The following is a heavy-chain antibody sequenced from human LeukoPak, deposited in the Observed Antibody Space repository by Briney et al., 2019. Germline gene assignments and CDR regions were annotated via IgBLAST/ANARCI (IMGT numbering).Heavy chain of an antibody. J-gene: IGHJ6*03. V-gene: IGHV1-46*01. Sequence: ASVKVSCKASGYTFTSYFMYWVRQAPGQGLEWMGLINPRGGTTRYAQKFQGRVTMTRDTSTSTVYMELSSLRSEDTAVYYCASSVVAMGYYYYYMDVWGKGTTVTISS. CDR3: ASSVVAMGYYYYYMDV. CDR1: GYTFTSYF. D-gene: IGHD3-22*01. CDR2: INPRGGTT.